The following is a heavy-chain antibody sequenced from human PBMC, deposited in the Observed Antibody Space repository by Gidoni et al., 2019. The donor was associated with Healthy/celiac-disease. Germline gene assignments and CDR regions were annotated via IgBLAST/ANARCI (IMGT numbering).Heavy chain of an antibody. Sequence: EVQLVESGGGVVQPGGSRRRAGAAAGCTFSSYWMSWVRQAPGKGLEWVANIKQEGSEKYYVDSLKGRFTISRDNAKNSLYLPMNSLRAEDTAVYYCARWGTVTAGFDYWGQGTLVTVSS. J-gene: IGHJ4*02. CDR3: ARWGTVTAGFDY. CDR2: IKQEGSEK. V-gene: IGHV3-7*01. CDR1: GCTFSSYW. D-gene: IGHD4-17*01.